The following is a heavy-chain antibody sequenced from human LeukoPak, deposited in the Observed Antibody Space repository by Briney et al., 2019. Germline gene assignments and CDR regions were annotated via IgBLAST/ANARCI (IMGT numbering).Heavy chain of an antibody. J-gene: IGHJ4*02. CDR3: ARDSGDSSGYYYPYFDY. D-gene: IGHD3-22*01. Sequence: SVKVSCKASGGTFSSYAISWVRQAPGQGLEWMGRIIPIFGTANYAQKFQGRVTITADESTSTAYMELSSLRSEDTAVYYCARDSGDSSGYYYPYFDYWGQGTLVTVSS. V-gene: IGHV1-69*13. CDR1: GGTFSSYA. CDR2: IIPIFGTA.